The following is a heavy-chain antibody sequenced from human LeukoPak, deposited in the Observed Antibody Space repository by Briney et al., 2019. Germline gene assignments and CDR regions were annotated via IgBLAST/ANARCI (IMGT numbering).Heavy chain of an antibody. CDR2: INPNSGGT. J-gene: IGHJ6*02. V-gene: IGHV1-2*06. Sequence: ASVKVSCKASGYTLTGYYMHWVRQAPGQGLEWMGRINPNSGGTNYAQKFQGRVTMTRDTSISTAYMELSRLRSDDTAVYYCARVPVIYDSSGYYYGGDYYGMDVWGQGTTVTVSS. CDR1: GYTLTGYY. CDR3: ARVPVIYDSSGYYYGGDYYGMDV. D-gene: IGHD3-22*01.